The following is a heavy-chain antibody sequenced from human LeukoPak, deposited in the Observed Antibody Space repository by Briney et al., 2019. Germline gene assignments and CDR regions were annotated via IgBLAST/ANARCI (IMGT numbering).Heavy chain of an antibody. Sequence: GRSLRLSCAASGFTFSSYGMHWVRQAPGKGLEWVAVISYDGSNKYYADSVKGRFTISRDNSKNTLYLQMNSLRAEETAVYYCGKESGYSYDYNWFDPWGQGNLVTVFS. CDR1: GFTFSSYG. CDR3: GKESGYSYDYNWFDP. D-gene: IGHD5-18*01. V-gene: IGHV3-30*18. J-gene: IGHJ5*02. CDR2: ISYDGSNK.